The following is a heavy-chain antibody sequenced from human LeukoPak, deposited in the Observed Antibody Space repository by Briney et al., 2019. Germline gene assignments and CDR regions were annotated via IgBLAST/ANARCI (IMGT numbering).Heavy chain of an antibody. V-gene: IGHV3-30*02. Sequence: PGGSLRLSCAASGFTFSSYGMHWVRQAPGKGLEWVAFIRYDGSNKYYADSVKGRFTISRDNSKNTLYLQMNSLRAEDTAVYYCAKDHRIFGYQQLPHGWGQGTLVTVSS. CDR2: IRYDGSNK. CDR3: AKDHRIFGYQQLPHG. D-gene: IGHD2-2*01. J-gene: IGHJ4*02. CDR1: GFTFSSYG.